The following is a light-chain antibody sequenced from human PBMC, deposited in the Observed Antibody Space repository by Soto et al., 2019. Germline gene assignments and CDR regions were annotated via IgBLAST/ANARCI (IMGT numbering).Light chain of an antibody. J-gene: IGLJ3*02. Sequence: QSALTQPPSASGSPGQSVTISCTGTSSDVGGYNYVSWYQQHPGKAPKLMIYEVTQRPSGVPDRFSGSKSGNTASLTVSGLQAEVEADYYCASYAGTNNHWVFGGGTQLTVL. CDR2: EVT. CDR3: ASYAGTNNHWV. V-gene: IGLV2-8*01. CDR1: SSDVGGYNY.